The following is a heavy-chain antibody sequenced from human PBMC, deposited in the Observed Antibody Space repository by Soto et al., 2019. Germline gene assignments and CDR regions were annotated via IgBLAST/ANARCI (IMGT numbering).Heavy chain of an antibody. J-gene: IGHJ5*02. CDR2: MIYSGGR. CDR1: GGSISTSRYY. CDR3: ARGRVVVPAAVMFNCLDP. D-gene: IGHD2-2*01. V-gene: IGHV4-39*06. Sequence: SETLSLTCSVSGGSISTSRYYWAWLRQPPGKGLEWIGSMIYSGGRDYTPSLRSRVTISVDTSRNEVALKLTSMTAADTAVYYCARGRVVVPAAVMFNCLDPWGQGALVTVSS.